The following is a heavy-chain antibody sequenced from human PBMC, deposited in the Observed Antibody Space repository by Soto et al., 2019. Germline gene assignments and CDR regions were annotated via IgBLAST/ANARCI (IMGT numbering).Heavy chain of an antibody. V-gene: IGHV1-3*01. D-gene: IGHD6-13*01. Sequence: ASVKVSCKASGYTFTSYAMHWVRQAPGQRLEWMGWINAGNANTKYSQKFQGRVTFTRDTSASTAYMELSSLRSEDTAVYYCERAPSWYSFDYWGQGTLVTVSS. J-gene: IGHJ4*02. CDR2: INAGNANT. CDR1: GYTFTSYA. CDR3: ERAPSWYSFDY.